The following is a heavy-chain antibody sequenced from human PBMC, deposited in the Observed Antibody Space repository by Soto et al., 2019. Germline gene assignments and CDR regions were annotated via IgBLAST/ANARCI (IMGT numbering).Heavy chain of an antibody. CDR1: GFTFISYA. V-gene: IGHV3-23*01. D-gene: IGHD2-8*01. J-gene: IGHJ6*02. CDR2: ISGSGGRT. CDR3: AKDEVRGVYYYYYSMDG. Sequence: EVQLLESGGGLVQPGGSLRLSCAASGFTFISYAMSWVRQAPGKGLEWVSAISGSGGRTYYADTVKGRFTLSRDNSKTTLYRQMNSSRAEDTAVYHCAKDEVRGVYYYYYSMDGWGQVTTVTVS.